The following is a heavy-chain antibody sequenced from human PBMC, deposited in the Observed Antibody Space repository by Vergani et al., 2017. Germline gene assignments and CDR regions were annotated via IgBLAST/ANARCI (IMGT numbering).Heavy chain of an antibody. CDR1: GGTFSSYA. Sequence: QVQLVQSGAEVKKPGSSVKVSCKASGGTFSSYAISWVRQAPGQGLEWMGWISAYNGNTNYAQKLQGRVTMTTDTSTSTAYIELRSLRSDDTAVYYCAGSNNWKGTGYEKYYMDVWGKGTTVTVYS. V-gene: IGHV1-18*01. CDR2: ISAYNGNT. CDR3: AGSNNWKGTGYEKYYMDV. J-gene: IGHJ6*03. D-gene: IGHD1-20*01.